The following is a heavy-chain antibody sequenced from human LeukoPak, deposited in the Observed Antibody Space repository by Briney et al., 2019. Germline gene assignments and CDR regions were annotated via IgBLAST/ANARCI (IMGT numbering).Heavy chain of an antibody. CDR1: GFTFSNYG. CDR3: AKDSAIFGVVTNYYYYYYMDV. Sequence: GGSLRLSCAASGFTFSNYGMHWVRQAPGKGLEWVAFIRYDGSNKYYADSVKGRFTISRDNSKNTLYLQMNSLRAEDTAVYYCAKDSAIFGVVTNYYYYYYMDVWGKGTTVTVSS. J-gene: IGHJ6*03. D-gene: IGHD3-3*01. CDR2: IRYDGSNK. V-gene: IGHV3-30*02.